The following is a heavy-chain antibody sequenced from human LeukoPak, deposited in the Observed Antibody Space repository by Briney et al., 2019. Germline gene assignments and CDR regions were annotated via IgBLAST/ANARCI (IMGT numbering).Heavy chain of an antibody. CDR3: AKDSTYSNTWYYFDY. D-gene: IGHD6-13*01. CDR2: ISGSGSST. V-gene: IGHV3-23*01. CDR1: GFTFSSFG. J-gene: IGHJ4*02. Sequence: GGSLRLSCAASGFTFSSFGISWVSQASGKGLEWVSSISGSGSSTYYADSVKGRFTISRDNSKNTVYLQMNSLRADDTAVYYCAKDSTYSNTWYYFDYWGRGTLVSVSS.